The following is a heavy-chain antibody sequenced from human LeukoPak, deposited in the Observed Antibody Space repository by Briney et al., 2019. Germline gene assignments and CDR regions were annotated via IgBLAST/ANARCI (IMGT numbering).Heavy chain of an antibody. V-gene: IGHV3-43*02. Sequence: GGSLRLSCAASGFTFDDYAMHWFRQAPGKGLEWVSLISGDGGSTYYADSVKGRFTISRDNSKNSLYLQMNSLRTEDTALYYCAKGYIAARRSPYFDYWGQGTLVTVSS. CDR2: ISGDGGST. CDR1: GFTFDDYA. D-gene: IGHD6-6*01. J-gene: IGHJ4*02. CDR3: AKGYIAARRSPYFDY.